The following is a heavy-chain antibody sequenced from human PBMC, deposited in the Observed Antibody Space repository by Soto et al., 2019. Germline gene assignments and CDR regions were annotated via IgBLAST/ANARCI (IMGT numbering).Heavy chain of an antibody. CDR1: GDSMSRADYY. J-gene: IGHJ3*02. CDR3: ARDPLYDYGDLSHVFDM. Sequence: QVQLQESGPGLVKPSQTLSLSCTVSGDSMSRADYYWSWIRQPPGKGLEWIGFIYHTGRTYYSPSLKGRVDISVDTSKNQFSLKLSSVTAADTAVYYCARDPLYDYGDLSHVFDMWGQGTMVTVSS. CDR2: IYHTGRT. D-gene: IGHD4-17*01. V-gene: IGHV4-30-4*01.